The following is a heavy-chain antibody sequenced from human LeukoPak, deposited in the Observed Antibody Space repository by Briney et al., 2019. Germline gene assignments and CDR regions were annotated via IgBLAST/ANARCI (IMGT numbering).Heavy chain of an antibody. D-gene: IGHD6-19*01. CDR3: AKVGSGWYVDY. V-gene: IGHV3-23*01. J-gene: IGHJ4*02. CDR2: ISGSGGST. Sequence: GGSLRLSRAASGFTFSSYAMSWVRQAPGKGLEWVSAISGSGGSTYYADSVKGRFTISRDNSKNTLYLQMNSLRATDTAVYYCAKVGSGWYVDYWGQGTLVTVSS. CDR1: GFTFSSYA.